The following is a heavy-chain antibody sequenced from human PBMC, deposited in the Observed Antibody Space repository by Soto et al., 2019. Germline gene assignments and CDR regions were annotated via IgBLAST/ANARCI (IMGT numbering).Heavy chain of an antibody. Sequence: HPGGSLRLSCAASGFTFSNYAMSWIRQAPGKGLEWVSTIRETGNTYYADSVRGRFATSRDNSENTLYLQMSSLRAEDTAVYYCAKQQTGVIRALDYWGQGTLVTVSS. CDR1: GFTFSNYA. CDR2: IRETGNT. J-gene: IGHJ4*02. CDR3: AKQQTGVIRALDY. V-gene: IGHV3-23*01. D-gene: IGHD3-10*01.